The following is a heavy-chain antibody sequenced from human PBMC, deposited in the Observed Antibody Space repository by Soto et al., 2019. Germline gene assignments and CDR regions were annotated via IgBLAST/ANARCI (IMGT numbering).Heavy chain of an antibody. J-gene: IGHJ4*02. CDR3: ARGKDSGILRFLEWLLERPYFDY. CDR2: IKQDGSEK. D-gene: IGHD3-3*01. CDR1: GFTLSSYW. V-gene: IGHV3-7*01. Sequence: GGSLRLSCAASGFTLSSYWMSWVRQAPGKGLEWVANIKQDGSEKYYVDSVKGRFTISRDNAKNSLYLQMNGLRAEDTAVYYCARGKDSGILRFLEWLLERPYFDYRGQGTLVTVSS.